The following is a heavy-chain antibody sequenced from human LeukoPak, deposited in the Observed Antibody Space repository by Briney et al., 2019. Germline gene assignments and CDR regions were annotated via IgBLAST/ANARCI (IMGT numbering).Heavy chain of an antibody. D-gene: IGHD6-19*01. V-gene: IGHV3-7*05. CDR1: GFLFSNSW. J-gene: IGHJ4*02. CDR2: INQDGSAE. Sequence: TGGSLRLSCADSGFLFSNSWMAWVRQAPGRGLEWLANINQDGSAETCVDSVKGRFTISRDNAKNSLYLQMNSLKTEDTAVYYCTTSTIAVAGQGCWGQGTLVTVSS. CDR3: TTSTIAVAGQGC.